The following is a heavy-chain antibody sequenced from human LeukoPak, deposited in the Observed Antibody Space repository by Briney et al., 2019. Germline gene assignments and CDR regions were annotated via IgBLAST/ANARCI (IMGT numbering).Heavy chain of an antibody. Sequence: SETLSLTCTVSGGSISSSRYYWGWIRQPPGKGLEWIGSSHYSGSTYYNPSLKSRVTVSVDTSETPFSLKLSSVAAADTAVYFCVRTRLSDHIVPAAERADDACDMWGQGTMVTVSS. J-gene: IGHJ3*02. CDR3: VRTRLSDHIVPAAERADDACDM. CDR1: GGSISSSRYY. D-gene: IGHD2-2*01. CDR2: SHYSGST. V-gene: IGHV4-39*07.